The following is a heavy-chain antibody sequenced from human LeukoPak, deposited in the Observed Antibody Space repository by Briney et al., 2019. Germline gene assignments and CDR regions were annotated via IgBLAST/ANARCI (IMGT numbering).Heavy chain of an antibody. V-gene: IGHV3-30*02. Sequence: GGSLRLSCAASGFTFSSYGMHWVRQAPGKGLEWVAFIPYDGRNQYFADSVKGRFTISRDISKNTLHLQMNSLRTEDTAVYYCARDMGDPNYSYGSPHFDSWGQGTLVTVSS. CDR3: ARDMGDPNYSYGSPHFDS. D-gene: IGHD5-18*01. CDR1: GFTFSSYG. J-gene: IGHJ4*02. CDR2: IPYDGRNQ.